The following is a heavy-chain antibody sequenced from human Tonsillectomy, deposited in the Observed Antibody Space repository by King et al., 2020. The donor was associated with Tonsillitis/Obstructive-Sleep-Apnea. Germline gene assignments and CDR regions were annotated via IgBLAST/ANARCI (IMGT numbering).Heavy chain of an antibody. CDR3: AREGIYDSSGYADAFDI. J-gene: IGHJ3*02. Sequence: VQLVESGGGVVQPGRSLRLSCAASGFTFSIYAIHWVRQAPGKGLEGGAVISYDGSNKYYADSVKGRFTISRDNSKNTLDLQMNSLRAEDTAVYYCAREGIYDSSGYADAFDIWGQGTMVTVSS. CDR2: ISYDGSNK. CDR1: GFTFSIYA. D-gene: IGHD3-22*01. V-gene: IGHV3-30*04.